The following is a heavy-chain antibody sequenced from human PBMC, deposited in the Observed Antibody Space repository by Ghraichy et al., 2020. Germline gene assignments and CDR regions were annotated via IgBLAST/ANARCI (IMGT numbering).Heavy chain of an antibody. CDR3: ARGAEQQLYRAPRYNWFDP. CDR2: INHSGST. CDR1: GGSFSGYY. Sequence: SQTLSLTCAVYGGSFSGYYWSWIRQPPGKGLEWIGEINHSGSTNYNPSLKSRVTISVDTSKNQFSLKLSSVTAADTAVYYCARGAEQQLYRAPRYNWFDPWGQGTLVTVSS. J-gene: IGHJ5*02. D-gene: IGHD6-13*01. V-gene: IGHV4-34*01.